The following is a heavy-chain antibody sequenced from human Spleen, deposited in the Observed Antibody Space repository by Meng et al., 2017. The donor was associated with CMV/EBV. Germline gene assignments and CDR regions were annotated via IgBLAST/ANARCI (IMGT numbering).Heavy chain of an antibody. CDR2: ISSSGSTI. J-gene: IGHJ4*02. D-gene: IGHD6-6*01. CDR3: ARDRSWRARTCAIDY. CDR1: GFTFSSYE. V-gene: IGHV3-48*03. Sequence: GGSLRLSCAASGFTFSSYEMNWVRQAPGKGLEWVSNISSSGSTIYYADSVKGLFTISRDNAKNSLYLQMNSLGAEYTAVYYCARDRSWRARTCAIDYWGQGTLVTVSS.